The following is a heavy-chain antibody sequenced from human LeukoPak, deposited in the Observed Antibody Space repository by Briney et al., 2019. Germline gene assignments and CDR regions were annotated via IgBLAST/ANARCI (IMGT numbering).Heavy chain of an antibody. V-gene: IGHV3-23*01. Sequence: GRSLRLARPAPGFAFTSYAISCDRQPAGKVLEWVSAISGSGGSTYYADTVKGRFTISRDDSKNTVYLQMNSLRAEDTAVYSCAKYTSGTSYRGLDQWGQGTLVTVSS. J-gene: IGHJ4*02. D-gene: IGHD3-10*01. CDR3: AKYTSGTSYRGLDQ. CDR1: GFAFTSYA. CDR2: ISGSGGST.